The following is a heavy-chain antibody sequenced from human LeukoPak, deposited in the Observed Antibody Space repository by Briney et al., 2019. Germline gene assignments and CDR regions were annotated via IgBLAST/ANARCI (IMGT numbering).Heavy chain of an antibody. V-gene: IGHV1-69*13. Sequence: GASVKVSCKASGGTFSSYAISWVRQAPGQGLEWMGGIIPIFGTANYAQKFQGRVTITADESTSTAYMELSSLRSEDTAVYYCARDSSPTKLRYYYMDVWGKGTTVTVSS. J-gene: IGHJ6*03. CDR1: GGTFSSYA. D-gene: IGHD3-10*01. CDR2: IIPIFGTA. CDR3: ARDSSPTKLRYYYMDV.